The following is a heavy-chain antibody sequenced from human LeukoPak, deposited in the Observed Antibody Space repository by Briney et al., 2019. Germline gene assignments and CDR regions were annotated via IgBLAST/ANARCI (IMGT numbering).Heavy chain of an antibody. D-gene: IGHD6-13*01. CDR1: GGSFSGYY. CDR3: ARGTGTMIAAADHYYFDY. Sequence: SETLSLTCAVYGGSFSGYYWSWIRQPPGKGLEWIGEINHSGSTNYNPSLKSRATISVDTSKNQFSLKLSSVTAADTAVYYCARGTGTMIAAADHYYFDYWGQGTLVTVSS. J-gene: IGHJ4*02. CDR2: INHSGST. V-gene: IGHV4-34*01.